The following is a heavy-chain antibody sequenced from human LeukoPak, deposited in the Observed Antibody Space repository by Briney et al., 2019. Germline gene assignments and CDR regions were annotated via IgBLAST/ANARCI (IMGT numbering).Heavy chain of an antibody. CDR2: ISYSGST. CDR1: GGSVSSSSYY. CDR3: ARQGGSGRSPDY. J-gene: IGHJ4*02. V-gene: IGHV4-39*01. D-gene: IGHD3-10*01. Sequence: SETLSLTCTVSGGSVSSSSYYWGWVRQPPGKGLEWIGTISYSGSTYYNPSLKSRVTISVDTSNNQFSLKLTSVTAADTAVYYCARQGGSGRSPDYWGQGTLVTVSS.